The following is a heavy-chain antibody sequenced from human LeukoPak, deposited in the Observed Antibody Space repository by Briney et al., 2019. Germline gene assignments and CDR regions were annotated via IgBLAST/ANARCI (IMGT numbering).Heavy chain of an antibody. CDR3: ARDMDYYGSGNYYNSRWFDP. Sequence: SQTLSLACAISGDSVSNNSVAWNWIRHSPSRGLERLERTYYRSKWYNDYAISVKGRITINPETAKNQFSLQLNSVTPEDTAVYYCARDMDYYGSGNYYNSRWFDPWGQGTLVTVSS. D-gene: IGHD3-10*01. CDR1: GDSVSNNSVA. V-gene: IGHV6-1*01. J-gene: IGHJ5*02. CDR2: TYYRSKWYN.